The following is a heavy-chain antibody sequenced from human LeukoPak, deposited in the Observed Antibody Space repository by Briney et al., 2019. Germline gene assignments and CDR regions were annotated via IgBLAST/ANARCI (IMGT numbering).Heavy chain of an antibody. CDR3: ARGEVVYDAFDI. CDR1: GFTFSSYA. Sequence: GGSLRLSCAASGFTFSSYAMHWVRQAPGKGLEWVAVISYDGSNKYCADSVKGRFTISRDNSKNTLYLQMNSLRAEDTAVYYCARGEVVYDAFDIWGQGTMVTVSS. J-gene: IGHJ3*02. D-gene: IGHD1-14*01. CDR2: ISYDGSNK. V-gene: IGHV3-30-3*01.